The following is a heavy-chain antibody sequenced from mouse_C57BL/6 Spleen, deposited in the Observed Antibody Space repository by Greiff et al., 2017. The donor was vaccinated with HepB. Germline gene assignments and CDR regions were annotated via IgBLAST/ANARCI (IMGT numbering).Heavy chain of an antibody. Sequence: VQLQQPGAELVKPGASVKLSCKASGYTFTSYWMQWVTQRPGQGLEWIGEIDPSDSYTNYNQKFKGKATLTVDTSSSTAYMQLSSLTSEDSAVYYCARKDYYGSSYPDYWGQGTTLTVSS. D-gene: IGHD1-1*01. CDR2: IDPSDSYT. V-gene: IGHV1-50*01. CDR1: GYTFTSYW. J-gene: IGHJ2*01. CDR3: ARKDYYGSSYPDY.